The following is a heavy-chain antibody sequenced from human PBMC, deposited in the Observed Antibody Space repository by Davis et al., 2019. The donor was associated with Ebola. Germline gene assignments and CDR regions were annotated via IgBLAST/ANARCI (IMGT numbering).Heavy chain of an antibody. CDR2: IGKSGGPK. J-gene: IGHJ2*01. D-gene: IGHD2-21*02. CDR1: DFSLSDYE. CDR3: ARVGTTTFWYFDL. Sequence: GGSLRLSCAASDFSLSDYEMNWVRQAPGKGLEWISYIGKSGGPKYYSDSVKGRFLISRDNAENSLHLQITSLRGEDTATYYCARVGTTTFWYFDLWGRGTPVTVSS. V-gene: IGHV3-48*03.